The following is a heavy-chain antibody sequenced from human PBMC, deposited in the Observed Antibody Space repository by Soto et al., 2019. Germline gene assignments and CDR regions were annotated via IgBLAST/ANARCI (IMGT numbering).Heavy chain of an antibody. CDR1: GGTLSSYT. CDR3: ARDKGYCSDTSCPDFDY. J-gene: IGHJ4*02. Sequence: QVQLVQSGAEVKKPGSSVKVSCKASGGTLSSYTFSWVRQAPGQGLEWTGRVIPNLGVTNYAKKFQGRFTIVVDTSTSSAYMELNSLRDEDTVVYYCARDKGYCSDTSCPDFDYWGQGTLVTVSS. V-gene: IGHV1-69*08. CDR2: VIPNLGVT. D-gene: IGHD2-15*01.